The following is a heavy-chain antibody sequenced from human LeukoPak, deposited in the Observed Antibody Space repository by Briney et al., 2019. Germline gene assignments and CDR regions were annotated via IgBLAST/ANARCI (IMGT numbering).Heavy chain of an antibody. CDR3: SAGDVFDI. D-gene: IGHD1-26*01. Sequence: PGGSLRLSCAASGFIFSTYWMTWVRQAPGKGLEWEANIKQDGSVKQYVDSVKGRFTISRDNVKNSLYLQMNSLRAEDSAVYYCSAGDVFDIWGQGTMVTVSS. J-gene: IGHJ3*02. V-gene: IGHV3-7*01. CDR1: GFIFSTYW. CDR2: IKQDGSVK.